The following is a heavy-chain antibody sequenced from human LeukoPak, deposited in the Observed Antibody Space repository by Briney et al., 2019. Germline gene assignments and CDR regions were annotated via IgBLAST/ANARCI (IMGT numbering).Heavy chain of an antibody. D-gene: IGHD2-2*01. CDR2: IYHSGTT. V-gene: IGHV4-38-2*01. CDR3: ARHASSKVVPAAMGPYYFYYMDV. Sequence: SETLSLTCAVSGYSISSGYHWGWIRQPPVKGLEWIGSIYHSGTTYYNPSLKSRVTISVDTSKNQFSLKLSSVTAADTAVYYCARHASSKVVPAAMGPYYFYYMDVWGKGTTVTVSS. J-gene: IGHJ6*03. CDR1: GYSISSGYH.